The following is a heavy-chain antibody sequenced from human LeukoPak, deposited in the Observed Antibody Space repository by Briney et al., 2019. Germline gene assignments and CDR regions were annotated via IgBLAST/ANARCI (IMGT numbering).Heavy chain of an antibody. Sequence: TLSLTCTVSGGSISSSSYYWGWIRQPPGKGLEWIGSIYYSGSTYYNPSLKSRVTISVDTSKNQSSLKLSSVTAADTAVYYCARQRTDGDYHFDYWGQGTLVTVSS. CDR3: ARQRTDGDYHFDY. D-gene: IGHD4-17*01. CDR1: GGSISSSSYY. CDR2: IYYSGST. V-gene: IGHV4-39*01. J-gene: IGHJ4*02.